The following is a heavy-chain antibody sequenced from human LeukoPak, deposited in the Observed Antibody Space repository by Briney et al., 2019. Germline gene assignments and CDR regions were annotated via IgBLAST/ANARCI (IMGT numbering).Heavy chain of an antibody. D-gene: IGHD1-1*01. J-gene: IGHJ4*02. CDR1: GFTFNSYT. CDR3: ARGGLEPVDY. CDR2: INTDGSTT. V-gene: IGHV3-74*01. Sequence: GGSLRLSCAASGFTFNSYTMSWVCQAPGKGLVWVSRINTDGSTTSYADSVKGRFTISRDNAKNPLYLQMNSLRADDTAVYYCARGGLEPVDYWGQGTLVTVSS.